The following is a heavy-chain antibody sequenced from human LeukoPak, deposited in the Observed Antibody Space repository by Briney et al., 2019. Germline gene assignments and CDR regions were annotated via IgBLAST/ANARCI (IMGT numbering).Heavy chain of an antibody. V-gene: IGHV3-30*14. D-gene: IGHD3-16*01. J-gene: IGHJ4*02. CDR1: GFTFSSYA. CDR2: ISYDGSNK. Sequence: GGSLRLSCAASGFTFSSYAMHWVRQAPGKGLEWVAVISYDGSNKYYADSVKGRFTISRDNSKNTLSLQMNSLRAEDTAVYYCARYVSIGGQGTLVTVSS. CDR3: ARYVSI.